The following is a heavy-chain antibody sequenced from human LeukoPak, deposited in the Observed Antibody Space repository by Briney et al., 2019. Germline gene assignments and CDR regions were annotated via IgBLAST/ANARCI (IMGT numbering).Heavy chain of an antibody. CDR2: IWYDGSNK. V-gene: IGHV3-33*01. D-gene: IGHD3-10*01. CDR3: ARGPRAFPQFYYGSGSEDWGFDY. Sequence: GRSLRLSCAASGFTFSSYGMHWVRQAPGKGLEWVAVIWYDGSNKYYADSVKGRFTISRDNSKNTLYLQMNSLRAEDTAVYYCARGPRAFPQFYYGSGSEDWGFDYWGQGTLVTVSS. CDR1: GFTFSSYG. J-gene: IGHJ4*02.